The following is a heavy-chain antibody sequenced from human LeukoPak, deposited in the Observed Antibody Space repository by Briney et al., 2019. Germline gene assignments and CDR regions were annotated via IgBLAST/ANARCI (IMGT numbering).Heavy chain of an antibody. Sequence: GGSLRLSCAASGFTFSSYGMHWVRQAPGKGLEWVAFIRYDGSNKYYADSVKGRFTISRDNSKNTLYLQMNSLRAEDTAVYYCARVRARIQQWLIDWGQGTLVTVSS. J-gene: IGHJ4*02. CDR2: IRYDGSNK. D-gene: IGHD6-19*01. CDR1: GFTFSSYG. V-gene: IGHV3-30*02. CDR3: ARVRARIQQWLID.